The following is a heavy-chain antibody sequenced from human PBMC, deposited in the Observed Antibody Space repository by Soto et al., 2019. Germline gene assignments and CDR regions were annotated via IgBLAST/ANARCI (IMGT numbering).Heavy chain of an antibody. J-gene: IGHJ1*01. D-gene: IGHD2-2*01. CDR3: ARVHKEELVTVPAAHYDH. CDR1: GGSLSSFY. CDR2: IYHSGTT. Sequence: SETLSLTCTVSGGSLSSFYWGWIQRPPGKGLEWIGYIYHSGTTKYNSSLKSRVTMSVDSSKNEFSLKLTSVTAADTAVYYCARVHKEELVTVPAAHYDHWGHGTLVTVSS. V-gene: IGHV4-59*01.